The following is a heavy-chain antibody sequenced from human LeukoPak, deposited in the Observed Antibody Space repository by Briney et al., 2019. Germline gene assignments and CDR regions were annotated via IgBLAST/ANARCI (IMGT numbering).Heavy chain of an antibody. D-gene: IGHD2-21*02. J-gene: IGHJ2*01. CDR1: GFTFSSYW. CDR2: IKQDGSEK. V-gene: IGHV3-7*01. Sequence: GGSLRLSCAASGFTFSSYWMSWVRQAPGKGLEWVANIKQDGSEKYYVDSVKGRFTISRDNAKNSLYLQMNSLRAEDTAVYYCARYYCGGDCYSVDFWYFDLWGRGTLVTVSS. CDR3: ARYYCGGDCYSVDFWYFDL.